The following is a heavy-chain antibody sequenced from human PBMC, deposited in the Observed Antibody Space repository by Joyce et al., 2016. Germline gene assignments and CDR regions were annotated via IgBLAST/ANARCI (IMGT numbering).Heavy chain of an antibody. D-gene: IGHD3-10*01. J-gene: IGHJ4*02. Sequence: QLHLVQSGAEVTRPGSSVTLSCTTSGGNFRSYALNWVQQAPGQGLEWMGRSIPLFGAPSYAQKFQGRSTLTADYSTTTVYMQLGSLTSADTAVYYCARDQVRGSIDSAVEYWGQGALVTVSS. V-gene: IGHV1-69*18. CDR3: ARDQVRGSIDSAVEY. CDR1: GGNFRSYA. CDR2: SIPLFGAP.